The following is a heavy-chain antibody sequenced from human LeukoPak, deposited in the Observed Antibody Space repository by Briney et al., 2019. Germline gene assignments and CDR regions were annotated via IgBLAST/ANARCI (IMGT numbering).Heavy chain of an antibody. D-gene: IGHD3-10*01. CDR2: IRYDGSNK. CDR1: GSTFSSYG. J-gene: IGHJ4*02. V-gene: IGHV3-30*02. CDR3: AKDIRITMVRGDLY. Sequence: GGSLRLSCAASGSTFSSYGMHWVRQAPGKGLEWVAFIRYDGSNKYYADSVKGRFTISRDNSKNTLYLQMNSLRAEDTAVYYCAKDIRITMVRGDLYWGQGTLVTVSS.